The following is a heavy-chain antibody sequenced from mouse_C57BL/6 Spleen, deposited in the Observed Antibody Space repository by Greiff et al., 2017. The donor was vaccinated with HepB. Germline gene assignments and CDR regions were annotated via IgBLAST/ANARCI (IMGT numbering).Heavy chain of an antibody. CDR3: ARGGYSNLPYYAMDY. V-gene: IGHV1-50*01. Sequence: QVQLQQPGAELVKPGASVKLSCKASGYTFTSYWMQWVKQRPGQGLEWIGEIDPSDSYTNYNQKFKGKATLTVDTSSSTAYMQLSSLTSEDSAVYYCARGGYSNLPYYAMDYWGQGTSVTVSS. J-gene: IGHJ4*01. CDR2: IDPSDSYT. CDR1: GYTFTSYW. D-gene: IGHD2-5*01.